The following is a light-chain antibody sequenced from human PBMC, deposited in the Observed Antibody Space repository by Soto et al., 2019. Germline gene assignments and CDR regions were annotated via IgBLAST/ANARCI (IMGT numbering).Light chain of an antibody. CDR1: QSVLYSSNNKNY. CDR2: WAS. Sequence: DIVMTQSPDSLAVSLGERATINCKSSQSVLYSSNNKNYLAWYQQKPGQPPKLLLYWASTRESGVPDRFSGSGSGTDFTLTISSLQAEDVAVYYCQQYYSTPWMFGQGTKVDIK. J-gene: IGKJ1*01. CDR3: QQYYSTPWM. V-gene: IGKV4-1*01.